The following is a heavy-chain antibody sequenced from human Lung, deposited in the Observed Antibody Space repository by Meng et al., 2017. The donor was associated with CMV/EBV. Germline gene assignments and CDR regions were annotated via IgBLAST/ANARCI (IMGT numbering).Heavy chain of an antibody. CDR1: GSFSGYY. D-gene: IGHD2-2*01. Sequence: GSFSGYYGSWIRQPPGKGLEWIGEINHSGSTNYHPSLTIRVTISVDTSKNQFSLKLSSVTAADTAVYYCARGRYCSSTSCLRNWFDPWGQGTLVTVSS. CDR3: ARGRYCSSTSCLRNWFDP. V-gene: IGHV4-34*01. J-gene: IGHJ5*02. CDR2: INHSGST.